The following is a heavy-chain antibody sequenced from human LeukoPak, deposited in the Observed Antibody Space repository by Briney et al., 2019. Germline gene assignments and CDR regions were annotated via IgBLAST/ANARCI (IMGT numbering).Heavy chain of an antibody. D-gene: IGHD3-16*01. CDR1: GFTVSNNY. J-gene: IGHJ4*02. CDR2: ISGSGDST. CDR3: VKGGWGIYRDY. Sequence: GGSLRLSCAASGFTVSNNYMSWVRQAPGKGLEWVSDISGSGDSTHYADSVKGRFTISRDNSKNTLFLQMNSLRVEDTALYYCVKGGWGIYRDYWGQGTLVTVSS. V-gene: IGHV3-53*01.